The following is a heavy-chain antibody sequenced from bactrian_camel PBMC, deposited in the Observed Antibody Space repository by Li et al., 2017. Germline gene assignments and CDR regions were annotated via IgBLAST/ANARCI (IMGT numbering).Heavy chain of an antibody. CDR3: AADPPPCTIRGPRSYSY. CDR2: IDNDGYR. Sequence: VQLVESGGGSVQAGGSLRLSCAASGYTNSIYYMGWFRQPPGKEREGVAVIDNDGYRTYADSVKCRFTISQDNANRILYLQMSSLTPEDTAEYNCAADPPPCTIRGPRSYSYWGQWTQVTVS. J-gene: IGHJ4*01. D-gene: IGHD6*01. CDR1: GYTNSIYY. V-gene: IGHV3S67*01.